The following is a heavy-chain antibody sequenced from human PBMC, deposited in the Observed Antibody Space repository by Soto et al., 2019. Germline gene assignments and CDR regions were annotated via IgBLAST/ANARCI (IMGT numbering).Heavy chain of an antibody. CDR3: ARSRAAAGTGWFDP. CDR1: GYTFTSYD. V-gene: IGHV1-8*01. J-gene: IGHJ5*02. D-gene: IGHD6-13*01. Sequence: QVQLVQSGAEVKKPGASVKVSCKASGYTFTSYDINWVRQATGQGLEWMGWMNPNSGNTGYAQKFQGRVTMTRNTSLSTAYMELSSLRSEDTAVYYCARSRAAAGTGWFDPWGQGTLVTVSS. CDR2: MNPNSGNT.